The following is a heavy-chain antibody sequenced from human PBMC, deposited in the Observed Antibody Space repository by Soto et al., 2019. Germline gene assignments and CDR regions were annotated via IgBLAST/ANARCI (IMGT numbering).Heavy chain of an antibody. Sequence: QVQLMQSGAEVKKPGASVKVSCKASGDTFTDYYIHWVRQAPGQGLEWMGTVNPSGGHTTYAQHFLGQVTMTRDTSTSTVYIALTSLTSADTAIYYCESGGHVVVVTAALDYWGQGTLVAVSS. D-gene: IGHD2-21*02. CDR2: VNPSGGHT. J-gene: IGHJ4*02. CDR1: GDTFTDYY. V-gene: IGHV1-46*01. CDR3: ESGGHVVVVTAALDY.